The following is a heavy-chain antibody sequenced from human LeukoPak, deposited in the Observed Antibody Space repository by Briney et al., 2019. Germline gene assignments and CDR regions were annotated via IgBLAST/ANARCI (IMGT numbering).Heavy chain of an antibody. CDR3: AKGRVVRGVTPVYFDY. CDR1: GFTFSSYA. Sequence: GRSLRLSCAASGFTFSSYAMHWVRQAPGKGLEWVAVISYDGSNKYYADSVKGRFTISRDNSKNTLYLQMNSLRAEDTAVYYCAKGRVVRGVTPVYFDYWGQGTLVTVSS. D-gene: IGHD3-10*01. J-gene: IGHJ4*02. CDR2: ISYDGSNK. V-gene: IGHV3-30-3*01.